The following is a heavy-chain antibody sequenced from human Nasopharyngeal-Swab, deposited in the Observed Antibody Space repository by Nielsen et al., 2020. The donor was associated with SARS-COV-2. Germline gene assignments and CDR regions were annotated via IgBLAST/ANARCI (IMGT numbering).Heavy chain of an antibody. CDR2: IYYSGST. CDR3: ARGRVRGVLHYYYYMDV. Sequence: WIRQPPGKGLEWIGYIYYSGSTYYNPSLKSRVTISVDTSKNQFSLKLSSVTAADTAVYYCARGRVRGVLHYYYYMDVGGKGTTVTVSS. V-gene: IGHV4-30-4*01. J-gene: IGHJ6*03. D-gene: IGHD3-10*01.